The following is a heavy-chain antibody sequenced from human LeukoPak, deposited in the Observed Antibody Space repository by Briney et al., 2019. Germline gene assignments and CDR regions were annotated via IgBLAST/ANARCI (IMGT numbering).Heavy chain of an antibody. CDR1: GFTFSSYS. D-gene: IGHD3-22*01. Sequence: GGSLRLSCAASGFTFSSYSMNWVRQAPGKGLEWVSIISSSSGYIYYEDSVKGRFTISRDNAKKSLYLQMNSLRVEDTAVNYCARVAYDSSGYYGAFDIWGQGTMVTVSS. V-gene: IGHV3-21*01. J-gene: IGHJ3*02. CDR2: ISSSSGYI. CDR3: ARVAYDSSGYYGAFDI.